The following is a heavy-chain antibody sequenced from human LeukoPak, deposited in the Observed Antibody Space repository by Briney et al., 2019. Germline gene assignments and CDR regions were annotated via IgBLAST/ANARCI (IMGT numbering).Heavy chain of an antibody. CDR2: VYHSGST. D-gene: IGHD1/OR15-1a*01. V-gene: IGHV4-38-2*02. CDR3: ARDEMEHHGSYYDF. Sequence: PSETLSLTCTVSGYSISIGYYWGWIRQPPGKGLEWIGSVYHSGSTYYNPSLKSRVTISVDTSKNQFSLKLSSVTAADTALYYCARDEMEHHGSYYDFWGQGTLVTVSS. J-gene: IGHJ4*02. CDR1: GYSISIGYY.